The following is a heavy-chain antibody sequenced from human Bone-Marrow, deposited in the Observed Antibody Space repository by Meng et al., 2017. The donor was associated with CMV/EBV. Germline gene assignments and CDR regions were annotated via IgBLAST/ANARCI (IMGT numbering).Heavy chain of an antibody. J-gene: IGHJ6*02. D-gene: IGHD6-13*01. CDR3: ARGILIAAAGTNYYYGMDV. CDR1: GVSISSNSYY. V-gene: IGHV4-39*07. CDR2: MYYTGST. Sequence: SETLSLTCTVSGVSISSNSYYWGWIRQPPGKGLEWIGSMYYTGSTYHNPSLKSRVTISVDRSKNQISLKLSSVTAADTAVYYCARGILIAAAGTNYYYGMDVWGQGTTVTVSS.